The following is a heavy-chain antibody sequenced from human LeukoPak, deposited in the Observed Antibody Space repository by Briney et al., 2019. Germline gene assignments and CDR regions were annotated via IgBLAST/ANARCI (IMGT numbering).Heavy chain of an antibody. J-gene: IGHJ4*02. Sequence: GGSLRLSCVVSGFTFTRYVMSWVRQAPGKGLEWVSSVSESGSNRYYADSVKGRFTISRDNSKNALYLQMNSLRVEDTAVYYCAIDPNWGTHSWGQGVLVTVSS. CDR1: GFTFTRYV. D-gene: IGHD7-27*01. V-gene: IGHV3-23*01. CDR2: VSESGSNR. CDR3: AIDPNWGTHS.